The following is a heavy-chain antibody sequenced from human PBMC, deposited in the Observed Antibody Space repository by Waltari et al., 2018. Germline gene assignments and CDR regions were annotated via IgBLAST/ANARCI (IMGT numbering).Heavy chain of an antibody. CDR3: ARGGQLLGDAFDI. Sequence: EVQLVESGGGLVQPGGSLRLSCAASGFTFSSYWMSWVRQVQGKGLVWVANIKEDGSENDYVDSVRGRFTISRDNAKNSLYLQMNSLRAEDTAVYYCARGGQLLGDAFDIWGQGTMVTVSS. J-gene: IGHJ3*02. CDR2: IKEDGSEN. CDR1: GFTFSSYW. V-gene: IGHV3-7*01. D-gene: IGHD5-18*01.